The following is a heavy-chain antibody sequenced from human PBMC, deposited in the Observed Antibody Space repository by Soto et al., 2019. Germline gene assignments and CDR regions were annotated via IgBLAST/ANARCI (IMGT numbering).Heavy chain of an antibody. J-gene: IGHJ4*02. CDR3: TTDRAWTSGSDFDY. CDR2: IKSKTDGGTT. Sequence: GGSLRLSCAASGFTFSNAWMSWVRQAQGKGLGWVGRIKSKTDGGTTDYAAPVKGRFTIARDDSKNTLYLQMNSLKTEDTAVYYCTTDRAWTSGSDFDYWGQGTLVTVSS. V-gene: IGHV3-15*01. D-gene: IGHD1-26*01. CDR1: GFTFSNAW.